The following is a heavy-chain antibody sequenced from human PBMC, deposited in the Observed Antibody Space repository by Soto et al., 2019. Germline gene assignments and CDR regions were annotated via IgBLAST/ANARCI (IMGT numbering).Heavy chain of an antibody. CDR3: ARGLDSSCWAYYYYYMYV. CDR1: GGSFSGYY. D-gene: IGHD6-13*01. V-gene: IGHV4-34*01. J-gene: IGHJ6*03. CDR2: INHSGST. Sequence: SETLSLTCAVYGGSFSGYYWSWIRQPPGKGLEWIGEINHSGSTNYNPSLKSRVTISVDTSKNQFSLKLSSVTAADTAVYYCARGLDSSCWAYYYYYMYVWGKGTTVPVSS.